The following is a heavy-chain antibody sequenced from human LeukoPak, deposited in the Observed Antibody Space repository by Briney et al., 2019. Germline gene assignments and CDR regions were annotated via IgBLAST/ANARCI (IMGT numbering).Heavy chain of an antibody. D-gene: IGHD5-18*01. CDR1: GFTFSSYG. J-gene: IGHJ3*02. V-gene: IGHV3-30*02. Sequence: GGSLRLSCAASGFTFSSYGMHWVRQAPGKGLEWVAFIRYDGSNKYYADSVKGRFTTSRDNSKNTLYLQMNSLRAEDTAVYYCARESWIQLWLRSKDAFDIWGQGTMVTVSS. CDR3: ARESWIQLWLRSKDAFDI. CDR2: IRYDGSNK.